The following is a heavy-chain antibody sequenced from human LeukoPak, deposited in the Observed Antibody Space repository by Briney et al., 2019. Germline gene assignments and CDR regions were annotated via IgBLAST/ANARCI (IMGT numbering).Heavy chain of an antibody. Sequence: GESLKISCKGSGYSFTTYWIGWVRQMPGKGLEWMGIIYPGDSDTRYSPSFQGQVTMSADKSISTAYLQWSSLKASDTAMYYCAKVRVVFNWNYAYYFDSWGQGTLVTVSS. V-gene: IGHV5-51*01. CDR3: AKVRVVFNWNYAYYFDS. CDR2: IYPGDSDT. D-gene: IGHD1-7*01. CDR1: GYSFTTYW. J-gene: IGHJ4*02.